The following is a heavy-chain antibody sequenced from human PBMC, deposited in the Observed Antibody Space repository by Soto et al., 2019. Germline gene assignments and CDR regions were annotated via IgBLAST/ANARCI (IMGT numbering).Heavy chain of an antibody. Sequence: SVKVSCKALRGTFTNYAFSWVRQAPGQGLEWMGGIMPFFGSGNYAQKFQGRINITADESTSSVYLELTSLRSEDTAVCYCARDRAGYYSHFVYWGQGTLVTVSS. J-gene: IGHJ4*02. CDR2: IMPFFGSG. D-gene: IGHD3-22*01. V-gene: IGHV1-69*13. CDR1: RGTFTNYA. CDR3: ARDRAGYYSHFVY.